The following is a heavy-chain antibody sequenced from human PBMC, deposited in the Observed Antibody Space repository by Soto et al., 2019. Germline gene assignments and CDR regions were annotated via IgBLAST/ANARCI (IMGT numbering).Heavy chain of an antibody. CDR1: SGSVKSGSYY. CDR2: ISSIAGT. J-gene: IGHJ6*02. V-gene: IGHV4-61*01. Sequence: SETLSLTCTVSSGSVKSGSYYWSWLRHPPGKGLELIGYISSIAGTNINPSLKSRVTISVDTSKNQFSLKLSSVTAADTAVYYCASVTRTCISTSCYRYYYGMDVWGQGTTVTVSS. D-gene: IGHD2-2*02. CDR3: ASVTRTCISTSCYRYYYGMDV.